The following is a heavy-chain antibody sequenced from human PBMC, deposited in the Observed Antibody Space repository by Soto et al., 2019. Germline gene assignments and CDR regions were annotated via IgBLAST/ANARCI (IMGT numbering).Heavy chain of an antibody. CDR1: GDTFSFYT. Sequence: SVKVSCKASGDTFSFYTINWVRQAPGLGLEWMGRINPILTMSNYAQKFQGRLTITADKSTSTAYMELSSLRSEDTAMYYCATSYGSGYRAFDFWGQ. V-gene: IGHV1-69*02. CDR3: ATSYGSGYRAFDF. J-gene: IGHJ4*02. CDR2: INPILTMS. D-gene: IGHD3-10*01.